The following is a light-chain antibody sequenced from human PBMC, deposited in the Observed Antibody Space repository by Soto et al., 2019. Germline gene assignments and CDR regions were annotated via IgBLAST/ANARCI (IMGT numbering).Light chain of an antibody. Sequence: DIQMTQSPSTLSASVGDRVTITCRASQSISSWLAWYQQKPGKAPKLLIYKASSLESGVPTRFRGSGSGTEFTLTISSLEPDDFATYYCRQYNSYPITFGQGTRLEIK. J-gene: IGKJ5*01. CDR1: QSISSW. CDR2: KAS. V-gene: IGKV1-5*03. CDR3: RQYNSYPIT.